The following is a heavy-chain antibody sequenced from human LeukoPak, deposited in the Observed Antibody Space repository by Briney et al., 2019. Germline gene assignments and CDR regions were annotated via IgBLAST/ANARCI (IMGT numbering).Heavy chain of an antibody. V-gene: IGHV1-8*01. D-gene: IGHD3-22*01. CDR2: MNPGSGNT. Sequence: ASVKDSCKASGYTFSSYDINWVRQATGQGLEWMGWMNPGSGNTGYAQKFQGRVTMTRNTSISTAYMELSSLRSEDTAVYYCARPYYDSSGYYYPNWFDPWGQGTLVTVSS. CDR1: GYTFSSYD. J-gene: IGHJ5*02. CDR3: ARPYYDSSGYYYPNWFDP.